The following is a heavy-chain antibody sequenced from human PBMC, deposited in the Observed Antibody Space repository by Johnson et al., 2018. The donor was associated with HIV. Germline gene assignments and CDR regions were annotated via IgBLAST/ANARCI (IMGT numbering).Heavy chain of an antibody. Sequence: QMLLVESGGGVVRPGGSLRLSCAASGFTFSDYYMSWIRQAPGKGPEWISYISSSGSHIYYADSLKGRLTLSRANAKNSLYLQMNSLRAEDTAVSYCAWEYEAFDIWGQGTMVTVSS. J-gene: IGHJ3*02. V-gene: IGHV3-11*04. CDR3: AWEYEAFDI. CDR2: ISSSGSHI. CDR1: GFTFSDYY.